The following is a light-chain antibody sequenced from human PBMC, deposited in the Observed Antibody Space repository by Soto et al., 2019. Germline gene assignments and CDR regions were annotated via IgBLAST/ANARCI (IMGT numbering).Light chain of an antibody. CDR2: GAS. CDR1: QSVSSN. J-gene: IGKJ4*01. V-gene: IGKV3-15*01. CDR3: QQYNNWPPLT. Sequence: EIVLTQSPATLSVSPGERATLSCRASQSVSSNLAWYQQKPGQAPRLLIYGASTRATGIPARFSGSGSVTEFTLTISSLQSEDFAVYYCQQYNNWPPLTFGGGKKVEIK.